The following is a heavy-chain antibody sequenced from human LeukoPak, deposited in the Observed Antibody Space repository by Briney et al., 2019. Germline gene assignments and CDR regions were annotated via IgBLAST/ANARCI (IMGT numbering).Heavy chain of an antibody. Sequence: ASVKVSCKASGYTSTSYGISWVRQAPGQGLEWMGWISAYNGNTNYAQKLQGRVTMTTDTSTSTAYMELRSLRSDDTAVYYCARDEGPRGRPRYSYDYGMDVWGQGTTVTVSS. J-gene: IGHJ6*02. CDR3: ARDEGPRGRPRYSYDYGMDV. V-gene: IGHV1-18*01. CDR1: GYTSTSYG. D-gene: IGHD5-18*01. CDR2: ISAYNGNT.